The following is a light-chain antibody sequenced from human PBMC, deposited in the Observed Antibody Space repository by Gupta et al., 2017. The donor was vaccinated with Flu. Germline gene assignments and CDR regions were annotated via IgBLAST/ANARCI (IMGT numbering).Light chain of an antibody. CDR1: LGLVYSDGNTY. V-gene: IGKV2-30*01. Sequence: IACRSSLGLVYSDGNTYLHWFQQRPGQSPRRLIYNVSKRESGVPDRFSGSGSGTDFTLRISRVEAEDVGVYYCMQGAHWPWAFGQGTKVEIK. J-gene: IGKJ1*01. CDR3: MQGAHWPWA. CDR2: NVS.